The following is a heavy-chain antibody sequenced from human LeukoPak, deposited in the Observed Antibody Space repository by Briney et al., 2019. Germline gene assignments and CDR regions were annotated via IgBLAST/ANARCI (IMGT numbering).Heavy chain of an antibody. J-gene: IGHJ5*02. Sequence: GASVKVSCKGSGYTFTAYYIHWVRQARGKGGEGVGWINHNNGGTNYAQKFQGRVTMTGDTSISTSYMELSGLRSNDTAVYYCARGSGSLSWGQGTLVTVSS. CDR2: INHNNGGT. V-gene: IGHV1-2*02. CDR1: GYTFTAYY. CDR3: ARGSGSLS. D-gene: IGHD1-26*01.